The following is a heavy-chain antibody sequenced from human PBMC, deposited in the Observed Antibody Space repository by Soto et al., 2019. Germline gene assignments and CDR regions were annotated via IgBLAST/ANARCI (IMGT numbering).Heavy chain of an antibody. CDR2: IYPGDFDT. Sequence: GESLKISCMTSGYKFSAYCIAWVRQIPGKGLEWMGIIYPGDFDTRYSPSFEGQVTISVDRSTNTAHLQWSSLKASDTAIYYCARRPQKAYDPIDYWGQGTLVTVSS. J-gene: IGHJ4*02. CDR3: ARRPQKAYDPIDY. CDR1: GYKFSAYC. V-gene: IGHV5-51*01. D-gene: IGHD1-1*01.